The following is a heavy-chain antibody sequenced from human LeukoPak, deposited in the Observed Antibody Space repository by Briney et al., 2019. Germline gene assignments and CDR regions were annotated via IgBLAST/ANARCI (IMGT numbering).Heavy chain of an antibody. V-gene: IGHV1-2*02. CDR3: ARGDGDGPARRAFDI. J-gene: IGHJ3*02. CDR1: GYTFTGYY. CDR2: INPTSGDT. Sequence: GASVKVSCKASGYTFTGYYMHWVRQAPGQGLEWMGWINPTSGDTNYLQKFQGRVIMTRDTSISTVYMELSRVRSDDTAVYYCARGDGDGPARRAFDIWGQGTMDTVSS. D-gene: IGHD7-27*01.